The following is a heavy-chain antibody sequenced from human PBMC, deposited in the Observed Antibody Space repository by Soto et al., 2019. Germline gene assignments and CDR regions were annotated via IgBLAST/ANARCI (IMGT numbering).Heavy chain of an antibody. D-gene: IGHD3-9*01. V-gene: IGHV3-21*06. J-gene: IGHJ6*02. Sequence: GGSLRLSCAASGFTFSSSSMNWVRQAPGKGLEWVSSITRYSRYIYYADSVKGRFTISRDDAKNSLYLQMNSLRADDTAVYYCARDPAIDISYYYGMDVWGQGTTVTVSS. CDR2: ITRYSRYI. CDR1: GFTFSSSS. CDR3: ARDPAIDISYYYGMDV.